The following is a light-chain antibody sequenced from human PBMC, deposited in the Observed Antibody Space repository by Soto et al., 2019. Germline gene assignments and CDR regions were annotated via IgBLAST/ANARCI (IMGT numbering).Light chain of an antibody. CDR1: SSDVGYYNY. Sequence: QSALTQPVSVSGSPGQSITISCTGTSSDVGYYNYVSWYQHHPGKVPKLMIYEVSNRPSGVSNRFSGSKSGNTASLTISGLQAEDEADYYCSSYTTSSTQVFGGGTKLTVL. CDR3: SSYTTSSTQV. J-gene: IGLJ3*02. V-gene: IGLV2-14*01. CDR2: EVS.